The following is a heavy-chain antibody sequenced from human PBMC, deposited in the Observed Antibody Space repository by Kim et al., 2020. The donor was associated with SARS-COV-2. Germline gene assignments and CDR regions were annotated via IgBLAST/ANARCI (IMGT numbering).Heavy chain of an antibody. Sequence: NYAQKFQGRVTITADKSTSTAYMELSSLRSEDTAVYYCARASRNYYGMDVWGQGTTVTVSS. CDR3: ARASRNYYGMDV. V-gene: IGHV1-69*02. J-gene: IGHJ6*02.